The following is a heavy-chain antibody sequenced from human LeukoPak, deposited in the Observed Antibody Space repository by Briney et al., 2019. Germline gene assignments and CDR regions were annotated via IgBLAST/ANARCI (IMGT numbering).Heavy chain of an antibody. D-gene: IGHD1-26*01. CDR2: IRYDGSNK. Sequence: GGSLRLSCAASGFTFSSYGMHWVRQAPGKGLEWVAFIRYDGSNKYYADSVKGRSTISRDNSKNTLYLQMNSLRAEDTAVYYCAKSASRTSGSGFDYWGQGTLVTVSS. J-gene: IGHJ4*02. V-gene: IGHV3-30*02. CDR3: AKSASRTSGSGFDY. CDR1: GFTFSSYG.